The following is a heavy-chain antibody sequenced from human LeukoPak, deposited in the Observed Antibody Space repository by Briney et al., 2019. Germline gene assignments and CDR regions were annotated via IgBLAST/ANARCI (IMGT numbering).Heavy chain of an antibody. CDR1: GGSFSGYY. CDR3: AKVMVRGIIITNTDY. V-gene: IGHV3-23*01. CDR2: IGGSGSNT. D-gene: IGHD3-10*01. J-gene: IGHJ4*02. Sequence: ETLSLTCAVYGGSFSGYYWSWVRQAPGKGLEWVSAIGGSGSNTYYADSVKGRFTISRDNSKNTLYLQMNSLRAEDTAVYYCAKVMVRGIIITNTDYWGQGTLVTVSS.